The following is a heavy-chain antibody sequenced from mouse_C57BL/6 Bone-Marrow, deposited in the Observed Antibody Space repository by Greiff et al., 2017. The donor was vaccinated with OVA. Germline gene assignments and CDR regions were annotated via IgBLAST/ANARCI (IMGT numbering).Heavy chain of an antibody. Sequence: EVQLVESGGDLVKPGGSLKLSCAASGFTFSSYGMSWVLQTPDKRLEWVATISSGGSYTYYPDSVKGRFTISRDNAKNTLYLQMSSLKSEDTAMYYCARRNYGGFAYWGQGTLVTVSA. CDR1: GFTFSSYG. J-gene: IGHJ3*01. CDR2: ISSGGSYT. D-gene: IGHD2-4*01. CDR3: ARRNYGGFAY. V-gene: IGHV5-6*01.